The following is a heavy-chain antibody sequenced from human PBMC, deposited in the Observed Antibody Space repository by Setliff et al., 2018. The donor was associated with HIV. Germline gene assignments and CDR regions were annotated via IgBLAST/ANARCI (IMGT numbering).Heavy chain of an antibody. Sequence: ETLFLTCTVSGGSISSHYWSWIRQPPGKGLEWIGSIYYSGSTNYNPSLKSRVTISVDTSKNQFSLKLSSVTAADTAVYYCAREGTYYYDSSGPFDPWGQGTLVTVSS. D-gene: IGHD3-22*01. V-gene: IGHV4-59*11. CDR3: AREGTYYYDSSGPFDP. CDR1: GGSISSHY. J-gene: IGHJ5*02. CDR2: IYYSGST.